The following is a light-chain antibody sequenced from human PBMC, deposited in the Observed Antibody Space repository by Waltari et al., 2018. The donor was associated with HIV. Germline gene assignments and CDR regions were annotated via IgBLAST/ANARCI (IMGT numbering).Light chain of an antibody. CDR3: LQSFDSPLT. CDR2: GAS. CDR1: QNINSF. J-gene: IGKJ3*01. V-gene: IGKV1-39*01. Sequence: DIQMTQSPSSLSASVGDRVTITCRTSQNINSFLNWYQQKPGKVPKLLIYGASNLESGVPSRFSGSGYETDFSLTISSLQPDDFATYYCLQSFDSPLTFGPGTTVDSK.